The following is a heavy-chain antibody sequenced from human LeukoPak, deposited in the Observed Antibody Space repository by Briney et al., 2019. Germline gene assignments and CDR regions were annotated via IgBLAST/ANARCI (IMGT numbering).Heavy chain of an antibody. V-gene: IGHV3-7*01. CDR3: ARVRYYVGTTSYYGMDV. CDR2: IKQDGSEK. J-gene: IGHJ6*02. Sequence: GGSLRLSCAASGFTFSTYRMSWVRQAPGKGLEWVANIKQDGSEKYYVDSVKGRFTISRDNAKNSLYLQMNSLRVEDTAVYYCARVRYYVGTTSYYGMDVWGQGTTVTVSS. CDR1: GFTFSTYR. D-gene: IGHD1-1*01.